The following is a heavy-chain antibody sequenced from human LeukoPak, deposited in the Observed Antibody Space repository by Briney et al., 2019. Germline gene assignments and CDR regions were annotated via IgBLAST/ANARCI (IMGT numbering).Heavy chain of an antibody. Sequence: GRSLRLSCAASGFTFSRYSMHWVRQAPGKGLVWVSHVNSDGSGTDYADSVKGRFTISRDNAKNTLYLQMNSLRVEDTAVYYCVCLGLGGLSLDWGQGTLVTVSS. J-gene: IGHJ4*02. CDR1: GFTFSRYS. V-gene: IGHV3-74*01. CDR3: VCLGLGGLSLD. CDR2: VNSDGSGT. D-gene: IGHD3-16*01.